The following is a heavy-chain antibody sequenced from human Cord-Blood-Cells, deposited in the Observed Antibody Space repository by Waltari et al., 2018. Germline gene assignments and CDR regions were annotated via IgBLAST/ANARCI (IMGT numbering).Heavy chain of an antibody. D-gene: IGHD6-6*01. V-gene: IGHV3-23*01. CDR2: ISGSGGST. J-gene: IGHJ2*01. CDR3: AKCRRPYWYFDL. CDR1: GFTFSSYA. Sequence: EVQLLESGGGLVQPGGSLRLSCAASGFTFSSYAMSWVRQAPGKGLECVSAISGSGGSTYYAGSVKGRFTISRRNSKNTLYLQMNSLRAEDTAVYYCAKCRRPYWYFDLWGRGTLVTVSS.